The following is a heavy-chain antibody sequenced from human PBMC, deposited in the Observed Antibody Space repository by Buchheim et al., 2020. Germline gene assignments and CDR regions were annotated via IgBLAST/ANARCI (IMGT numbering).Heavy chain of an antibody. J-gene: IGHJ6*02. V-gene: IGHV3-7*01. Sequence: EVQLVVSGGGLVQPGGSLRLSCAASGFHFRSYWMSWVRQAPGKGLEWVANINQDGSENHYVDSVKGRFTISRDNAQTSPNLQLNSLRAEDTAVYYCARDRAFYFGGDKYGMDVWGQGTT. CDR1: GFHFRSYW. CDR3: ARDRAFYFGGDKYGMDV. D-gene: IGHD3-10*01. CDR2: INQDGSEN.